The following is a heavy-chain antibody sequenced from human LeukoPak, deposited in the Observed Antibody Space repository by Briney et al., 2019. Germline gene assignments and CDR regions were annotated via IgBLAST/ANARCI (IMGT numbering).Heavy chain of an antibody. J-gene: IGHJ3*02. CDR1: GGSISSSSYY. V-gene: IGHV4-39*07. Sequence: SETLSLTCTVSGGSISSSSYYWGWIRQPPGKGLEWIGSIYYSGSTYYNPSLKSRVTISIDTSKNQFSLRLNSVTAADTALYYCVTLYSGFPASDIWGQGTMVTVSS. CDR2: IYYSGST. CDR3: VTLYSGFPASDI. D-gene: IGHD6-19*01.